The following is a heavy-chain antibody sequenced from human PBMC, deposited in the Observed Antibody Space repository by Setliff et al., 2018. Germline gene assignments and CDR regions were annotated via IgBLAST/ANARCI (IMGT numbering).Heavy chain of an antibody. J-gene: IGHJ4*02. D-gene: IGHD6-19*01. Sequence: PSETLSLTCAIYGQSFSDYYWSWVRQPPGKGLEWVSGISGSGGSTYYADSVKGRFTISRDNSKNTLYLQMNSLRAEDTAVYYCAKDQADYSSGWSKFDYWGQGTLVTVSS. CDR1: GQSFSDYY. CDR2: ISGSGGST. CDR3: AKDQADYSSGWSKFDY. V-gene: IGHV3-23*01.